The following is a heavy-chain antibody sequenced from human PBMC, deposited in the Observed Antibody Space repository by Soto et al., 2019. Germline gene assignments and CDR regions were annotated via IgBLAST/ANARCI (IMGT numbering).Heavy chain of an antibody. D-gene: IGHD2-21*02. CDR3: ASGDEWGFFLAD. CDR1: GASLNSGGYY. Sequence: QGQLQESGPGLVKPSQTLSLTCTVSGASLNSGGYYWSRVRQLPGEGLEWIGYISFSGSTYSNPYLESRGTISLATSVNQLSLKLNSVSAADTAMYVFASGDEWGFFLADWGQGTMVAVAS. CDR2: ISFSGST. J-gene: IGHJ4*02. V-gene: IGHV4-31*03.